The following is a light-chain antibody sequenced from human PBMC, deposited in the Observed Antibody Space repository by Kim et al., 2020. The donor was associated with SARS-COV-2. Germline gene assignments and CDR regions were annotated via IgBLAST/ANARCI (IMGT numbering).Light chain of an antibody. CDR3: QQYDNHPPT. V-gene: IGKV1-33*01. CDR2: DAS. Sequence: DIQMTQSPSSLSASVGDRVTITCQASQDISNYLNWYQQKPGKAPKLLIYDASNLETGVPSRFSGSGSGTDFTFTISSLQPEDIATYYCQQYDNHPPTFGGWTKGDIK. J-gene: IGKJ4*01. CDR1: QDISNY.